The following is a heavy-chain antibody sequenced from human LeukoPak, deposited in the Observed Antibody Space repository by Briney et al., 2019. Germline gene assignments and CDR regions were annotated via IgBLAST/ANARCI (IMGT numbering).Heavy chain of an antibody. Sequence: GGSLRLSCAASGFTFSNYLMHWVRQAPGKGLVWVSRINSDGTTTTYADSVKGRFTISRDNAKNTLYLQMNSLRVEDTAVYYCARDPHGYWWFDPWGQGTLVTVSS. V-gene: IGHV3-74*01. J-gene: IGHJ5*02. CDR2: INSDGTTT. D-gene: IGHD5-18*01. CDR3: ARDPHGYWWFDP. CDR1: GFTFSNYL.